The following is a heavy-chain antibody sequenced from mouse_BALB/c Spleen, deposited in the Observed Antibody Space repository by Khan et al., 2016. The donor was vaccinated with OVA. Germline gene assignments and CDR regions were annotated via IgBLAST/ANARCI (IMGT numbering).Heavy chain of an antibody. J-gene: IGHJ4*01. V-gene: IGHV2-6-4*01. CDR3: ARAYYRDDGYYAMDY. Sequence: QMQLEESGPGLVAPSQSLSITCTVSGFSLSRYNIHWVRQPPGKGLEWLGTIWGGGGTDYNSTLKSRLSIRKDNSQSQVLLKMNSLQTDDTAMYYCARAYYRDDGYYAMDYWGQGTSVTVSS. D-gene: IGHD2-14*01. CDR1: GFSLSRYN. CDR2: IWGGGGT.